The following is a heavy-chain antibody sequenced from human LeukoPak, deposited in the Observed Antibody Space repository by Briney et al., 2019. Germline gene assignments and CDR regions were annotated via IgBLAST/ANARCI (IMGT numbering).Heavy chain of an antibody. V-gene: IGHV4-38-2*02. CDR1: GYSIRSGYY. CDR3: VSFLAAAHIDY. J-gene: IGHJ4*02. Sequence: SETLSLTCTVSGYSIRSGYYWGWIRQPPGKGLEWIGSINHSGNTYYNPSLKGRVTISVDTSKNQFSLRLSSVTAADTAVYYCVSFLAAAHIDYWGQGTLVTVSS. D-gene: IGHD6-13*01. CDR2: INHSGNT.